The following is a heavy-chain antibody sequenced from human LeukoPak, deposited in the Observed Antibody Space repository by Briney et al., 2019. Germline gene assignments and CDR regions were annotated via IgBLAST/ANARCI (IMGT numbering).Heavy chain of an antibody. CDR3: VKSQWLVACYFDY. Sequence: PGGSLRLSCSASGFTFSSYAMRWVRQAPGKGLEYVSAISSNGGSTYYADSVKGRFTISRDNSKNTLYLQMSSLRAEDTAVYYCVKSQWLVACYFDYWGQGTLVTVSS. J-gene: IGHJ4*02. D-gene: IGHD6-19*01. CDR2: ISSNGGST. CDR1: GFTFSSYA. V-gene: IGHV3-64D*06.